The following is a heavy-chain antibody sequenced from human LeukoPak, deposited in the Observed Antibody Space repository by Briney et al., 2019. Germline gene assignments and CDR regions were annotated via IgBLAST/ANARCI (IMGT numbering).Heavy chain of an antibody. D-gene: IGHD3-22*01. CDR3: ARGDYYDSSGYYFDY. J-gene: IGHJ4*02. CDR1: GYTFTSFY. CDR2: INPSGGST. V-gene: IGHV1-46*01. Sequence: GASAKVSCKASGYTFTSFYIHWVRQAPGQGLEWMGIINPSGGSTNYAQKFQGRVTMTRDTSTRTVYMELSSLRSEDTAVYYCARGDYYDSSGYYFDYWGQGTLVTVSS.